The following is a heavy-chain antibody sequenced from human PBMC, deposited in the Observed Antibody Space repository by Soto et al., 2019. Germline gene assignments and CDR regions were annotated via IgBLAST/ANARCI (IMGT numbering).Heavy chain of an antibody. Sequence: EVQLVESGGGLVQPGGSLRLSCAASGFTFSSYSMNWVRQAPGKGLEWVSYISSSSSTIYYADSVKGRFTISRDNAKNSRYLQMNSLRAEDTAVYYCARTGNIVVVTAIGVDYGMDVWGQGTTVTVSS. CDR2: ISSSSSTI. D-gene: IGHD2-21*02. J-gene: IGHJ6*02. CDR1: GFTFSSYS. V-gene: IGHV3-48*01. CDR3: ARTGNIVVVTAIGVDYGMDV.